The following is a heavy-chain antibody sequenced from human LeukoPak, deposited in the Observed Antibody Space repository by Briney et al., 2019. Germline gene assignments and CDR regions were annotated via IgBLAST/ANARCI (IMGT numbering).Heavy chain of an antibody. J-gene: IGHJ4*02. Sequence: GGSLRLSCAASRFTFSDYYMSWVRQAPGKGLEWVSYISSSTGDIYYADSVKGRFTVSRDNARNSLYLQMNSLRAEDTAVYYCARGLSMVRGVINYYFDYWGQGTLVTVSS. CDR2: ISSSTGDI. CDR1: RFTFSDYY. CDR3: ARGLSMVRGVINYYFDY. D-gene: IGHD3-10*01. V-gene: IGHV3-11*01.